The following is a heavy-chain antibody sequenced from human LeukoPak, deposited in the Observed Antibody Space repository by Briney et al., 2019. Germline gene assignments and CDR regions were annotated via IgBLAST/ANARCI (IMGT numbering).Heavy chain of an antibody. CDR3: ARAQIDFWSGYYSI. CDR1: GYTFTSYS. D-gene: IGHD3-3*01. V-gene: IGHV1-18*01. CDR2: ISAYDGNT. Sequence: ASVKVSCKASGYTFTSYSITWVRQAPGQGLEWMGWISAYDGNTNYAQKLQGRVTMTTDTSTSTAYMEMRSLRSDDTAVYYCARAQIDFWSGYYSIWGQGTLVTVSS. J-gene: IGHJ4*02.